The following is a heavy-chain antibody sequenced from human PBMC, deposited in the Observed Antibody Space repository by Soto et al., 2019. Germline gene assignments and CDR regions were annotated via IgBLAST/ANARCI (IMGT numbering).Heavy chain of an antibody. Sequence: ASVKVSCKASGYSFSSYGITWVRQAPGQGLEWLGWISPYNDDTKYAQGLQGRVTMTTDTSTRTAYMDIRGLRSDDTAIYYCARGGYYDSSGARNYHYYGMDVWGQGTTVTVSS. CDR2: ISPYNDDT. V-gene: IGHV1-18*01. D-gene: IGHD3-22*01. J-gene: IGHJ6*02. CDR1: GYSFSSYG. CDR3: ARGGYYDSSGARNYHYYGMDV.